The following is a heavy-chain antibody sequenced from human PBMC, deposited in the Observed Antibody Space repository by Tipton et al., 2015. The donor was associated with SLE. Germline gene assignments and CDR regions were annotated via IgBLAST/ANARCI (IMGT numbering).Heavy chain of an antibody. Sequence: TLSLTCTVSGGSISSYYWSWIRRPPGKGLEWIGYIYYSGSTNYNPSLKSRVTISVDTSKNQFSLKLSSVTAADTAVYYCARDNPDGDYDTSGYFDYWGQGTLVTVSS. D-gene: IGHD3-22*01. CDR2: IYYSGST. CDR3: ARDNPDGDYDTSGYFDY. CDR1: GGSISSYY. V-gene: IGHV4-59*01. J-gene: IGHJ4*02.